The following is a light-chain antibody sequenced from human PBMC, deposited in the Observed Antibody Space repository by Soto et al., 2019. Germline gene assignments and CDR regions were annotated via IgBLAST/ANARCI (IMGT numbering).Light chain of an antibody. CDR2: CNN. Sequence: QSVLTQPPSASVTPGQRVTISCSGSSSNIGSNTVNWYQQLPGTAPKLLIYCNNQRPSGVPDRFSGSKSGISASLAISGLQSEDEADYYCAAWDDSLNGVVFGGGTKLTVL. V-gene: IGLV1-44*01. CDR1: SSNIGSNT. J-gene: IGLJ2*01. CDR3: AAWDDSLNGVV.